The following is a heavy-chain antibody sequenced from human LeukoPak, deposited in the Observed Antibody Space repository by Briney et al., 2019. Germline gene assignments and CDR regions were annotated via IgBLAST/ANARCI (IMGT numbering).Heavy chain of an antibody. CDR2: ISAYNGNT. J-gene: IGHJ6*03. CDR1: GYTFTSYG. V-gene: IGHV1-18*01. D-gene: IGHD6-19*01. Sequence: ASVKVSCKASGYTFTSYGISWVRQAPGQGREWMGWISAYNGNTNYAQKLQGRVTMTRDTSISTAYMELSRLRSDDTAVYYCAREAVAGGYYYYYMDVWGKGTTVTVSS. CDR3: AREAVAGGYYYYYMDV.